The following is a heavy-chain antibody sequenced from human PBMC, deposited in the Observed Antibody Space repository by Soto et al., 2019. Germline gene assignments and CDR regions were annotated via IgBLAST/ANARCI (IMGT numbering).Heavy chain of an antibody. CDR3: ARDFTMIVVARYVRLGY. D-gene: IGHD3-22*01. Sequence: QVQLVQSGAEVKKPGASVKVSCKASGYTFTSYGISWVRQAPGQGLEWMGWISAYNGNTNYAQKLQGRVTMTTDTSTSTAYMGLRSLRSDDTAVYYCARDFTMIVVARYVRLGYWGQGTLVTVSS. CDR2: ISAYNGNT. V-gene: IGHV1-18*01. J-gene: IGHJ4*02. CDR1: GYTFTSYG.